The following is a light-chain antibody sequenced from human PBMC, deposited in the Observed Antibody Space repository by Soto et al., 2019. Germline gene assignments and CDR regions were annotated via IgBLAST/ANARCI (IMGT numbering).Light chain of an antibody. Sequence: SYELTQPPSVSVAPGQTARITCGGKNIGSKSVQWYQQKPGQAPVLVVYDDSDRPSGIPERFSGSNSGNTATLTISRVEAGDEADYYCQVWDSSSDHVVFGGGTKVTVL. V-gene: IGLV3-21*02. J-gene: IGLJ2*01. CDR2: DDS. CDR3: QVWDSSSDHVV. CDR1: NIGSKS.